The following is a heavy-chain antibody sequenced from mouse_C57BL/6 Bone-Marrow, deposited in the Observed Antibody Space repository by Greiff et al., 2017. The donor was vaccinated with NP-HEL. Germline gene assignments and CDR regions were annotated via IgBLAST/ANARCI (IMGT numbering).Heavy chain of an antibody. D-gene: IGHD2-4*01. Sequence: EVQRVESGGGLVQPKGSLKLSCAASGFSFNTYAMNWVRQAPGKGLEWVARIRSKSNNYATYYADSVKDRFTISRDDSESMLYPQMNNLKTEDTAMYYCVRQGGLRQVWFAYWGQGTLVTVSA. V-gene: IGHV10-1*01. CDR3: VRQGGLRQVWFAY. J-gene: IGHJ3*01. CDR1: GFSFNTYA. CDR2: IRSKSNNYAT.